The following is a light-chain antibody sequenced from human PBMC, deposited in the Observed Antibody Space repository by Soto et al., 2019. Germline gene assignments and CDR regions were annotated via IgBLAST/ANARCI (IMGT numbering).Light chain of an antibody. Sequence: DIQMTQSQSTLSVSLGDRVTITCRASQTVNSWLAWYQHKPGKAPKPLIYDASILESGVPARFSGSGSGTEFILTISSLQPDDVGTYYCQQYNTHSGTFGQGTKVEIK. J-gene: IGKJ1*01. CDR1: QTVNSW. CDR3: QQYNTHSGT. V-gene: IGKV1-5*01. CDR2: DAS.